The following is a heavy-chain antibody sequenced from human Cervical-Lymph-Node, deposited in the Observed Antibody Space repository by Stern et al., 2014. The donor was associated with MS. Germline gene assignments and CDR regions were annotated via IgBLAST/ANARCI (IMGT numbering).Heavy chain of an antibody. D-gene: IGHD3-22*01. CDR2: ISYGGSDK. CDR1: GFTFSNYA. Sequence: VQLLESGGGVVQPGRSLRLSCVASGFTFSNYAMHWVRQAPGKGLEWVAIISYGGSDKYYADSVKGRFTISRYNSKNTLYLQMNSLRAEDTAVYYCAREHYYDSTVYYPLFDCWGQGTLVTVSS. J-gene: IGHJ4*02. CDR3: AREHYYDSTVYYPLFDC. V-gene: IGHV3-30-3*01.